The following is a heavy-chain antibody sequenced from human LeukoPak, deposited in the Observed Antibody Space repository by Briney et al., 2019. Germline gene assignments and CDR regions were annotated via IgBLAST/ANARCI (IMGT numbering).Heavy chain of an antibody. D-gene: IGHD4-11*01. CDR1: GFTFITYS. CDR3: AREGTTFDY. Sequence: PGGSLRLSCAASGFTFITYSMNWVRQAPGKGLEWVSYISSSSSTIYYADSVKGRFTISRDNARNPLYLQMISLRAEDTAVYYCAREGTTFDYWGQGTLVTVSS. CDR2: ISSSSSTI. V-gene: IGHV3-48*04. J-gene: IGHJ4*02.